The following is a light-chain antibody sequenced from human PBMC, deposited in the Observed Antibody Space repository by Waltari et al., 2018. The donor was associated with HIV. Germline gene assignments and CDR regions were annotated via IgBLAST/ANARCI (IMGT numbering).Light chain of an antibody. V-gene: IGLV1-47*01. CDR2: RNN. J-gene: IGLJ3*02. Sequence: QSVLTQPPSASGTPGQRVTISCSGSSSNIGSNYVYWYQQLPGTAPKPLIYRNNQRPSGVPDRFSGSKSGTSASLAISGLRSEDEADYYCAAWDDSLSVYWVFGGGTKLTVL. CDR1: SSNIGSNY. CDR3: AAWDDSLSVYWV.